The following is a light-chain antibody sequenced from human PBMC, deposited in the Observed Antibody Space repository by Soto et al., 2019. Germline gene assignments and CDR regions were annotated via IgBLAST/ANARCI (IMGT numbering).Light chain of an antibody. CDR1: SSDVGGYNY. V-gene: IGLV2-8*01. CDR2: EVT. CDR3: GYHAGNNKVV. Sequence: QSVLTQPPSASGSPGQSVTISCTGTSSDVGGYNYVSWYQQHPGKAPKLMIYEVTKRPSGVPDRFSGSKSGNTASLTVSGLQGGEGVIYYGGYHAGNNKVVFGGGTRVTVL. J-gene: IGLJ2*01.